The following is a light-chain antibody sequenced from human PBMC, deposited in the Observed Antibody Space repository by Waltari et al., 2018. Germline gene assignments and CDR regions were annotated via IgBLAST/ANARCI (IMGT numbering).Light chain of an antibody. CDR2: QDD. J-gene: IGLJ3*02. CDR1: KLGDKY. CDR3: QAWGSSTHIV. Sequence: SYELTQPPSLSVSPGQTVSIPCSGDKLGDKYVCWYQQKPGQSPVLVIYQDDKRPSGSPERFSGSNSGNTATLTISGTQTMDEGDYYCQAWGSSTHIVFGGGTKLTVL. V-gene: IGLV3-1*01.